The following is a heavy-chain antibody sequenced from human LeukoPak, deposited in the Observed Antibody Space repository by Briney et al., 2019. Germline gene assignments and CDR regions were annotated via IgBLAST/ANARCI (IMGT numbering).Heavy chain of an antibody. CDR3: ARVNPSNSGFYAY. J-gene: IGHJ1*01. V-gene: IGHV3-74*01. Sequence: PGGSLRLSCAASGFTFSSYWMHWVRQAPGKGLVWVSRINSDGSRTTYADSVKGRFTISRDNAKNTLHLQMNSLRAEDTAVYYCARVNPSNSGFYAYWGQGTLVTVSS. CDR1: GFTFSSYW. D-gene: IGHD1-26*01. CDR2: INSDGSRT.